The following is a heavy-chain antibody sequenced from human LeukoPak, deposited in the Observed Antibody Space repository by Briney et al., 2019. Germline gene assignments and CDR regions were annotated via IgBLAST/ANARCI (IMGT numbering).Heavy chain of an antibody. CDR1: GGSISSYY. V-gene: IGHV4-59*01. J-gene: IGHJ3*02. Sequence: SETLSLTCTVSGGSISSYYWNWIRQPPGKGLEWIGYIYYSGSTNYNPSLKSRISISVDTSKNQFSLKLSSVTAADTAVYYCARVYSGSYYGTDAFDIWGQGTMVTVSS. CDR3: ARVYSGSYYGTDAFDI. D-gene: IGHD1-26*01. CDR2: IYYSGST.